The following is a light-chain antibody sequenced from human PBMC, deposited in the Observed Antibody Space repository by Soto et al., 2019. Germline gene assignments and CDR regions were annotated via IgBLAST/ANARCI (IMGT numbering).Light chain of an antibody. Sequence: QSVLTQPPSVSGAPGQRVTISCTGSSSNIGAGYGVHWYQQLPGAAPKLLIYGNTNRPSGVPDRISGSQSGTSASLAITGLQAEDEADYYCQTADTSLSVVFGGGTQLPS. J-gene: IGLJ2*01. CDR3: QTADTSLSVV. CDR2: GNT. V-gene: IGLV1-40*01. CDR1: SSNIGAGYG.